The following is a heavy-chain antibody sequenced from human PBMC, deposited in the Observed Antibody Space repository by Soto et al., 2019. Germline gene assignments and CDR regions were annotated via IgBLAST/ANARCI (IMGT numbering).Heavy chain of an antibody. CDR2: IYYSGST. J-gene: IGHJ5*02. CDR1: GGSIIIGGYY. D-gene: IGHD5-12*01. CDR3: ARIELVATISSGWFDP. Sequence: PLSLTCTVSGGSIIIGGYYWSWIRQHPGKGLEWIGYIYYSGSTYYDPSLKSRVTISVDTSKNQFSLKLSSVTAADTAVYYCARIELVATISSGWFDPWGQGTLVTVSS. V-gene: IGHV4-31*03.